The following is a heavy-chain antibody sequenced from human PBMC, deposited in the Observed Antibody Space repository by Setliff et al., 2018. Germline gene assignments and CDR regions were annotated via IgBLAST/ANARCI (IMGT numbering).Heavy chain of an antibody. CDR1: DFSVSSVYY. J-gene: IGHJ2*01. D-gene: IGHD2-2*01. V-gene: IGHV4-38-2*01. CDR2: VYYSGST. Sequence: ASETLSLTCAVSDFSVSSVYYWGWIRQPPGKGLEWIANVYYSGSTYYNPSLESRVTMSVDTSKSRFSLNLYSVTAADTAVYYCARTSTGRYFDLWGRGTLVTVSS. CDR3: ARTSTGRYFDL.